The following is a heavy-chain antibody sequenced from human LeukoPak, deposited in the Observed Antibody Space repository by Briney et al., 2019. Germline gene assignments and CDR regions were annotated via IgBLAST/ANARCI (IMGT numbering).Heavy chain of an antibody. CDR3: ARYPNIVAGNYFDS. CDR2: IKQDGSEK. J-gene: IGHJ4*02. Sequence: PGGSLRLSCAASGFTFSSYWMSWVRQAPGKGLEWVANIKQDGSEKYYVDSVKGRFTISRDNTKNSLYLQMNSLRAEDTAAYYCARYPNIVAGNYFDSWGQGTLVTVSS. CDR1: GFTFSSYW. V-gene: IGHV3-7*03. D-gene: IGHD5-12*01.